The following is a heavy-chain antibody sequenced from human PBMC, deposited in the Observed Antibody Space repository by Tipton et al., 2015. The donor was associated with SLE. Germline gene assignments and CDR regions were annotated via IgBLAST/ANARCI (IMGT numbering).Heavy chain of an antibody. V-gene: IGHV4-34*01. J-gene: IGHJ2*01. Sequence: GLVKPSETLSLTCAVYGGSFSGYYWSWIRQPPGKGLERIGEINHSGSTNYNPSLKSRVTISVDTSKNQFSLKLSSVTAADTAVYYCARDRDLYCSGGSCYSLYFDLWGRGALVTVSS. CDR3: ARDRDLYCSGGSCYSLYFDL. D-gene: IGHD2-15*01. CDR2: INHSGST. CDR1: GGSFSGYY.